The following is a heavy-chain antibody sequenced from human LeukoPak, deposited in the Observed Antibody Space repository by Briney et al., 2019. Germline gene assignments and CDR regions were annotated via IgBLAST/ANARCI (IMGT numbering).Heavy chain of an antibody. J-gene: IGHJ3*02. Sequence: GGSLRLSCAASGFTVSRDYMNWVRQAPGKGLEWISVLYSDGTTYYADSVKGRFTISRDNSKNTLYLQMNSLRAEDTAVYYCARDRSNGYNHYDAFHIWGQGTMVTVSS. CDR3: ARDRSNGYNHYDAFHI. V-gene: IGHV3-53*01. D-gene: IGHD5-24*01. CDR1: GFTVSRDY. CDR2: LYSDGTT.